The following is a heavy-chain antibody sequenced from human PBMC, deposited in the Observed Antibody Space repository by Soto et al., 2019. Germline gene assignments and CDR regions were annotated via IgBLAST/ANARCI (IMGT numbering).Heavy chain of an antibody. V-gene: IGHV3-7*03. CDR1: GFSFSSSW. CDR3: ARGDYYDRRFDS. Sequence: GGSLRLSCAASGFSFSSSWMNWVRQAPGKGLEWVADIKEDGSEKYYVDSLKGRFTISRDNAKNSLYLQMNSLRAEDTAVYYCARGDYYDRRFDSWGQGTLVTVSS. CDR2: IKEDGSEK. D-gene: IGHD3-22*01. J-gene: IGHJ4*02.